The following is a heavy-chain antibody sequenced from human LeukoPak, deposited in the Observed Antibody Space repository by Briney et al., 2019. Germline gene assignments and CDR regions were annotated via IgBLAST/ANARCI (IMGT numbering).Heavy chain of an antibody. CDR2: IYYSRST. J-gene: IGHJ5*02. Sequence: SETLTLTCTVSGGSISSGGYYWSWIRQHPGKGLEWIGYIYYSRSTYYNPSLKSRVTISVDTSKNQFSLKLSSVTAADTAVYYCARDLVKAAAPPEGFDPWGQGTLVTVSS. CDR1: GGSISSGGYY. V-gene: IGHV4-31*03. CDR3: ARDLVKAAAPPEGFDP. D-gene: IGHD2-2*01.